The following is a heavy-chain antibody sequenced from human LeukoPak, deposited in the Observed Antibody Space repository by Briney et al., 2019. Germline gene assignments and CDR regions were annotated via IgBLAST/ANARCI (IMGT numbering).Heavy chain of an antibody. J-gene: IGHJ4*02. CDR1: GYTPTELS. V-gene: IGHV1-24*01. CDR2: FYLDDGET. Sequence: AAVKVCFKCSGYTPTELSMHLVRQAPAKGLELVGGFYLDDGETIYAQKFQGRVTMTEDTSTDTAYMELSSLRAEDTAVYYCATACLSVGATDPHYFDYWGQGTLVTVSS. D-gene: IGHD1-26*01. CDR3: ATACLSVGATDPHYFDY.